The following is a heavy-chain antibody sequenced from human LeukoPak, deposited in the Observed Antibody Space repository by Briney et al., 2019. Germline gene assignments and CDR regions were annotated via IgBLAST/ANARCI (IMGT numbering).Heavy chain of an antibody. D-gene: IGHD3-10*01. CDR2: IKQDGSEK. CDR1: GFTFSSYW. J-gene: IGHJ2*01. Sequence: GGSLRLSCAASGFTFSSYWMSWVRQAPGKGLEWVANIKQDGSEKYYVDSVKGRFTISRDNAKNSLYLQMKSLRAEDTALYYCAKDRRPTVSGGYFDLWGRGTLAIVSS. V-gene: IGHV3-7*03. CDR3: AKDRRPTVSGGYFDL.